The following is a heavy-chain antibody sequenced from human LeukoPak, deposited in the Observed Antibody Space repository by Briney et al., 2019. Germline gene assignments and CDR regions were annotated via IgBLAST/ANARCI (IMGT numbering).Heavy chain of an antibody. V-gene: IGHV1-24*01. CDR1: GYTLTELS. D-gene: IGHD5-12*01. CDR3: ATGRGVVATTGGDY. CDR2: FVPEDGET. J-gene: IGHJ4*02. Sequence: GASVKVSCKVSGYTLTELSMHWVRQAPGKGLDWMGGFVPEDGETLYAQKFQGRVTMTEDTSTDTAYMELSSLRSEDTAVYYRATGRGVVATTGGDYWGQGTLVTVSS.